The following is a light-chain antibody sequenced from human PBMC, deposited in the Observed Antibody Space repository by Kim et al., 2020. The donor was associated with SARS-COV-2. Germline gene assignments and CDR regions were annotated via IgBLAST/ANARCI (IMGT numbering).Light chain of an antibody. CDR3: QTWGTGIWV. CDR2: LNSDGSH. Sequence: SVKLTCPLRSGHSNNAITWHQQQPEKGPRYLMKLNSDGSHSKGDGIPDRFSGSSSGAERYLTISSLQFEDEADYYCQTWGTGIWVFGGGTKLTVL. V-gene: IGLV4-69*01. CDR1: SGHSNNA. J-gene: IGLJ3*02.